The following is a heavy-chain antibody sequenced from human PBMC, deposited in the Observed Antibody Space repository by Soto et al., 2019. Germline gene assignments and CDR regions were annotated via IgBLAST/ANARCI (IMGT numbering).Heavy chain of an antibody. D-gene: IGHD6-13*01. V-gene: IGHV1-46*01. J-gene: IGHJ6*02. CDR1: GYTFTSYY. CDR2: INPSGGST. CDR3: ARDGSEGIAAAGLGPPRNYYYYGMDV. Sequence: GASVKVSCKASGYTFTSYYMHWVRQAPGQGLEWMGIINPSGGSTSRAQKFQGRVTMTRDTSTSTVYMELSSLRSEDTAVYYCARDGSEGIAAAGLGPPRNYYYYGMDVWGQGTTVTVSS.